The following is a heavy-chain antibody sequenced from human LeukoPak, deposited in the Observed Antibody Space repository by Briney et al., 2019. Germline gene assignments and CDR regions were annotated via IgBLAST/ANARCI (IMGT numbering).Heavy chain of an antibody. CDR3: ARSGYYYYMDV. Sequence: SETLSLTCTVSGGSISSYYWSWIRQPPGKGLEWIGYIYYSGSTNYNPSLKSRVTVSVDTSKNQFSLKLSSVTAADTAVYYCARSGYYYYMDVWGKGTTVTVSS. CDR1: GGSISSYY. CDR2: IYYSGST. J-gene: IGHJ6*03. V-gene: IGHV4-59*01.